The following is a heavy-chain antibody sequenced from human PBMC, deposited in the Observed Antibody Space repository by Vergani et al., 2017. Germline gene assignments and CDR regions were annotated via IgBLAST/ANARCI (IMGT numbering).Heavy chain of an antibody. J-gene: IGHJ4*02. CDR3: ARDSAVGGTFDS. V-gene: IGHV4-61*02. CDR2: IHTGGST. D-gene: IGHD1-26*01. CDR1: GESIRSGSHY. Sequence: QVLLQESGPGLVRPSETLSFTCGVSGESIRSGSHYWSWIRQPAGKGPEWIGHIHTGGSTDLNPSFKSRVSISVDTSKSQFSLKLNSVTVADTAVYYCARDSAVGGTFDSWGQGTLVSVSS.